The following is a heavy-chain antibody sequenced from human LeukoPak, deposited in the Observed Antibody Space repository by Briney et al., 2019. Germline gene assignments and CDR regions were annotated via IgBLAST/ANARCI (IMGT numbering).Heavy chain of an antibody. V-gene: IGHV1-46*01. CDR2: ITPSGGST. J-gene: IGHJ3*02. CDR1: GYTFSNYY. CDR3: ARTQRSGVRDDAFDI. Sequence: ASVKVSCKASGYTFSNYYMHWVRQAPGQGLEWMGMITPSGGSTSYAQKFQGRVTVTRETSTSTLYMDLSSLRSEDTAVYYCARTQRSGVRDDAFDIWGQGTMVTVSS. D-gene: IGHD3-3*01.